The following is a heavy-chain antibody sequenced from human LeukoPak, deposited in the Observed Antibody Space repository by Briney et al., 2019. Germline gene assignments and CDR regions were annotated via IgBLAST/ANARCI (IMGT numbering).Heavy chain of an antibody. Sequence: ASVKVSCKASGYTFTSYYMHWVRQAPGQGLEWMGIINPSGGSTSYAQKFQGRVTMTRDTSTSTVYMELSSLRSEDTAVYYCARDLPPGYSSGWHRFDYWGQGTLVTVSS. J-gene: IGHJ4*02. CDR3: ARDLPPGYSSGWHRFDY. CDR1: GYTFTSYY. D-gene: IGHD6-19*01. V-gene: IGHV1-46*01. CDR2: INPSGGST.